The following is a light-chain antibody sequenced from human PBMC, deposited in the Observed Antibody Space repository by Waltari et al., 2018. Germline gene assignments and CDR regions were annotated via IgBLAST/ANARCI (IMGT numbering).Light chain of an antibody. CDR3: TSYISSSIVI. V-gene: IGLV2-14*01. CDR1: SSAVAGYNY. Sequence: QSALTQPASLSGSPGQSLTISCTGASSAVAGYNYLSWYQYHPGKAPKLMIYEVTNRPSGVSNRFSGSRSGNAASLTIFGLQAEDEADYYCTSYISSSIVIFGGGTKLTVL. J-gene: IGLJ2*01. CDR2: EVT.